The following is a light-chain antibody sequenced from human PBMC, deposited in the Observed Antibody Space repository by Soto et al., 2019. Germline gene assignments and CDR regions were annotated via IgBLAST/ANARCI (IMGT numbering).Light chain of an antibody. CDR2: GNI. V-gene: IGLV1-40*01. J-gene: IGLJ1*01. CDR1: SSNIGAGYD. Sequence: QSVLTQPPSVSGAPGQRVTISCTGSSSNIGAGYDVHWYQQRPGTAPKLLIFGNINRPSGVPDRFSGSKSGTSASLAITGLQDEDEGDYYCQSYDRTLSARYVFGTGTKLTVL. CDR3: QSYDRTLSARYV.